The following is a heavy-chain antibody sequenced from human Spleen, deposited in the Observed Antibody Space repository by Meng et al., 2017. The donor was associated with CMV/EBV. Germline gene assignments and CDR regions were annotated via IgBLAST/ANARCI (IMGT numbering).Heavy chain of an antibody. J-gene: IGHJ5*02. CDR3: ARGDIVVVPAAIPPEYNWFDP. Sequence: ASVKVSCKASGYTFTSYAMHWVRQAPGQRLEWMGWSNAGNGNTKYSQEFQGRVTITRDTSASTAYMELSSLRSDDTAVYYCARGDIVVVPAAIPPEYNWFDPWGQGTLVTVSS. V-gene: IGHV1-3*02. CDR1: GYTFTSYA. CDR2: SNAGNGNT. D-gene: IGHD2-2*02.